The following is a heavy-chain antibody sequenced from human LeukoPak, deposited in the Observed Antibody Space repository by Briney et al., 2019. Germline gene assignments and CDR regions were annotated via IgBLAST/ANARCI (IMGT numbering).Heavy chain of an antibody. CDR1: GFTFSSYW. J-gene: IGHJ3*02. CDR2: INQDGTEK. Sequence: GGSLRLSCAASGFTFSSYWMNWVRQAPGKGLEWVANINQDGTEKYYVDSVKGRFTISRDDAKNSLYLQMNSLRAEDTAIYYCARGIDIWGQGTMVTVSS. V-gene: IGHV3-7*01. CDR3: ARGIDI.